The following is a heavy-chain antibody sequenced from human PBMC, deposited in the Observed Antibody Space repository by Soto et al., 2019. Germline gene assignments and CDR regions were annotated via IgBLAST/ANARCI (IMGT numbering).Heavy chain of an antibody. V-gene: IGHV1-18*01. CDR2: ISAHNGNT. Sequence: QVQLVQSGAEVKKPGASVKVSCKASGYIFISYGISWVRQAPGQGLEWMGWISAHNGNTNYAQILQGRVTMTTATSTSTAYMEVRSLRSDDTAVYYCARQDWNYNWFDPWGQGTLVTVSS. D-gene: IGHD1-7*01. J-gene: IGHJ5*02. CDR1: GYIFISYG. CDR3: ARQDWNYNWFDP.